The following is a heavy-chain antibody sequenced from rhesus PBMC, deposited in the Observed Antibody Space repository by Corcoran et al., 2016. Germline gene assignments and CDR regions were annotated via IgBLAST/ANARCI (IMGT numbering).Heavy chain of an antibody. Sequence: QVQLQESGPGLVKPSETLSLPCAVSVSSISSVYGWSWLRPPPGKGMEWIGYIGGSSCTTNYNPSLKSRVSISKDTAKNQVSLKLSSVTAADTAVYFCARVGKYSNAAGTVDYWGQGVLVTVSS. CDR1: VSSISSVYG. J-gene: IGHJ4*01. D-gene: IGHD1-14*01. CDR3: ARVGKYSNAAGTVDY. CDR2: IGGSSCTT. V-gene: IGHV4-127*01.